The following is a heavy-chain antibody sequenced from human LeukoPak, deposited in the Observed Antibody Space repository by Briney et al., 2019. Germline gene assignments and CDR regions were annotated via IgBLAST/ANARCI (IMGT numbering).Heavy chain of an antibody. D-gene: IGHD3-16*02. CDR1: GGSFNDSY. CDR2: INHSGGT. J-gene: IGHJ4*02. Sequence: SETLSLTCTLYGGSFNDSYWTWIRQPPGKELEWIGEINHSGGTDYNPALRSRVTISVDPSKNQLSLQLRSMTAADTGVYYCARVSGIMISLGGVISYFDYWGQGTLVTVSS. V-gene: IGHV4-34*01. CDR3: ARVSGIMISLGGVISYFDY.